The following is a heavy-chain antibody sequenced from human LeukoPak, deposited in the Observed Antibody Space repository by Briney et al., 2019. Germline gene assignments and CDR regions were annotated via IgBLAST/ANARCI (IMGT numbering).Heavy chain of an antibody. CDR3: ARIPRISASGAHYYMDV. CDR1: GGSISSSSYY. J-gene: IGHJ6*03. CDR2: IFYSGST. Sequence: SETLSLTCTVSGGSISSSSYYWGWIRQPPGKGLEWIGSIFYSGSTYYNPSLKSRVTISVDTSKNQFSLKLSSVTAADTAVYYCARIPRISASGAHYYMDVWGKGTTVTVSS. V-gene: IGHV4-39*01. D-gene: IGHD6-25*01.